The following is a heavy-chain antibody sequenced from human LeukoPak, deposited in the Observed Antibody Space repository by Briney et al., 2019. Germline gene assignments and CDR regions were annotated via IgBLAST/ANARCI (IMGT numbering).Heavy chain of an antibody. CDR2: ISGSGGST. D-gene: IGHD6-25*01. V-gene: IGHV3-23*01. CDR3: AKDQKFCRHSRGPWYFDL. Sequence: PGGSLRLSCAASGFTFSSYAMSWVRQAPGKGLEWVSAISGSGGSTYYADSVKGRFTISRDNSKNTLYLQMNSLRAEDTAVYYCAKDQKFCRHSRGPWYFDLCGRGTLVTVSS. J-gene: IGHJ2*01. CDR1: GFTFSSYA.